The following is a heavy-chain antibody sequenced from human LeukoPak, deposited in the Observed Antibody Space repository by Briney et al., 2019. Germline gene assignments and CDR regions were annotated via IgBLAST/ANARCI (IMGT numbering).Heavy chain of an antibody. J-gene: IGHJ6*03. Sequence: SQTLSLTCTVSGGSISSGSYYWSWIRQPAGKGLEWIGRIYTSGSTNYNPSLKSRVTISVDTSKNQFPLKLSSVTAADTAVYYCARVRADYSSPTEENYYYYMDVWGKGTTVTVSS. CDR2: IYTSGST. CDR1: GGSISSGSYY. CDR3: ARVRADYSSPTEENYYYYMDV. D-gene: IGHD6-13*01. V-gene: IGHV4-61*02.